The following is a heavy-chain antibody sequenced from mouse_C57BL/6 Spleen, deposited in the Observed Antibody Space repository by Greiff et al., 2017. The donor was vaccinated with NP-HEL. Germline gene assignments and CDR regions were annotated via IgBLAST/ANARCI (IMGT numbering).Heavy chain of an antibody. D-gene: IGHD2-3*01. CDR1: GYTFTDYY. V-gene: IGHV1-26*01. J-gene: IGHJ3*01. Sequence: EVQLQQSGPELVKPGASVKISCKASGYTFTDYYMNWVKQSHGKSLEWIGDINPNNGGTSYNQKFKGKATLTVDKSSSTAYMELRSLTSEDSAVYYCAREVDGPLAYGGKGPLVTVSA. CDR2: INPNNGGT. CDR3: AREVDGPLAY.